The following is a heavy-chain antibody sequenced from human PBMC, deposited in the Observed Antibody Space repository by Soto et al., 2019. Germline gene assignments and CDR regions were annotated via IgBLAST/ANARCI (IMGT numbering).Heavy chain of an antibody. D-gene: IGHD3-10*02. Sequence: QVHFVQSGAEVKKPGASVKVSCKASGYTFSGHAIHWLRQAPGQRPEWLGWINAGNSKTYYSEKFEGRVTFTRDTVATTVNMELTSLTSEDTAVYYCGRDQSGTGYYVDWFDPWGQGTLVTLSS. CDR3: GRDQSGTGYYVDWFDP. V-gene: IGHV1-3*01. J-gene: IGHJ5*02. CDR1: GYTFSGHA. CDR2: INAGNSKT.